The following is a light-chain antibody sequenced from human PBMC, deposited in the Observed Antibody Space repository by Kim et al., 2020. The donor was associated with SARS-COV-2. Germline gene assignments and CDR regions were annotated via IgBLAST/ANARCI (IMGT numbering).Light chain of an antibody. Sequence: GQSVPSPCSGRTPNMGNNFVYWYQHLPGAAPKLLVYRNHERPSGGPDRFSGSTSDTSASLAITGLRSADEADYYCASWDDGLNGPVFGGGTKLTVL. J-gene: IGLJ3*02. CDR3: ASWDDGLNGPV. CDR2: RNH. V-gene: IGLV1-47*01. CDR1: TPNMGNNF.